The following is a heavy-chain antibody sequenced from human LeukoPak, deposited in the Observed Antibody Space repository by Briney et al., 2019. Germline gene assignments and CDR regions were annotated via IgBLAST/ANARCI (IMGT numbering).Heavy chain of an antibody. Sequence: SDTLSLTCAVSGGSISSSSYYWGWIRQPPGKGLEWIGSIYYSGSTYYNPSLKSRVTISVDTSKNQFSLKLSSVTAADTAVYYCATVTPRYWGQGTLVTVSS. V-gene: IGHV4-39*07. CDR1: GGSISSSSYY. D-gene: IGHD4-17*01. J-gene: IGHJ4*02. CDR2: IYYSGST. CDR3: ATVTPRY.